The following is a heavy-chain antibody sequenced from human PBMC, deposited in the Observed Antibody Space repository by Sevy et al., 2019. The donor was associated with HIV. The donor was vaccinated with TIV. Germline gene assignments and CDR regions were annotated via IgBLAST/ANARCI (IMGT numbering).Heavy chain of an antibody. V-gene: IGHV1-69*13. Sequence: ASVKVSCKASGGTFISYAISWVRQAPGQGLEWMGGIIPIFGTANYAQKFQGRVTITADESTSTAYMELSSLRSEDTAVYYCARGTLVGLQYLPVYWGQGTLVTVSS. D-gene: IGHD4-4*01. CDR1: GGTFISYA. CDR2: IIPIFGTA. CDR3: ARGTLVGLQYLPVY. J-gene: IGHJ4*02.